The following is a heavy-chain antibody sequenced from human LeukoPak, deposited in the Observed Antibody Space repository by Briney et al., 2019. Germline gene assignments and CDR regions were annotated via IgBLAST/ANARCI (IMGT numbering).Heavy chain of an antibody. CDR1: GFTFSSYA. D-gene: IGHD6-13*01. J-gene: IGHJ4*02. V-gene: IGHV3-23*01. CDR3: AKGDRVAAAAMVDY. Sequence: GGSLRLSCAASGFTFSSYAMSWVRQAPGKGLEWVSAISSSGDTTYYADSVKGRFTISRDNSKTTLYGQMNSLRAEDTAIYYCAKGDRVAAAAMVDYWGQGTLVTVSS. CDR2: ISSSGDTT.